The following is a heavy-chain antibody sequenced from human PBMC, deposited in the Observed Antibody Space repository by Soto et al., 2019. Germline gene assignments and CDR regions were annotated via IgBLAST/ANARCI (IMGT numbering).Heavy chain of an antibody. CDR2: IIPIFGTA. D-gene: IGHD4-4*01. CDR1: GGTFSSYA. J-gene: IGHJ6*02. CDR3: ASGTTVRYYYYYYGMDV. Sequence: SVKVSCKASGGTFSSYAISWVRQAPGQGLGWMGGIIPIFGTANYAQKFQGRVTITADESTSTAYMELSSLRSEDTAVYYCASGTTVRYYYYYYGMDVWGQGTTVTVSS. V-gene: IGHV1-69*13.